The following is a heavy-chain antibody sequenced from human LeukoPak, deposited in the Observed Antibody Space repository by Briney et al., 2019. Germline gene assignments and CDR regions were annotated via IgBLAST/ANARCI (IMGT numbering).Heavy chain of an antibody. CDR1: GYTFTGYY. J-gene: IGHJ4*02. CDR2: INPNSGGT. D-gene: IGHD6-6*01. V-gene: IGHV1-2*02. Sequence: ASVKVSCKASGYTFTGYYMHWVRQAPGQGLEWMEWINPNSGGTNYAQKFQGRVTMTRDTSISTAYMELSRLRSDDTAVYYCARVPGGTSSSSFDYWGQGTLVTVSS. CDR3: ARVPGGTSSSSFDY.